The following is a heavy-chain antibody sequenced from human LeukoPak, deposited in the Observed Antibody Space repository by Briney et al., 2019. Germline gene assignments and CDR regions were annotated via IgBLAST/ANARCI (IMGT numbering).Heavy chain of an antibody. CDR3: ARDLSAAGAGC. J-gene: IGHJ4*02. V-gene: IGHV3-72*01. CDR1: GFTLNDHY. Sequence: GGSLRLSCAASGFTLNDHYMDWVRQAPGKGLEWVGRIRNRANGYITEYAASVKGRFTISGDDSKNSLYLQMNSLKTEDTAVYYCARDLSAAGAGCWGQGTLVTVSS. D-gene: IGHD6-13*01. CDR2: IRNRANGYIT.